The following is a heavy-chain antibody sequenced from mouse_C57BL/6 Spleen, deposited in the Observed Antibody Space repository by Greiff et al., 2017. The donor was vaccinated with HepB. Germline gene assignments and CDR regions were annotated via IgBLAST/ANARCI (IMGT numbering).Heavy chain of an antibody. CDR3: ALYGYDEYYAMDY. Sequence: VHVKQSGPELVKPGASVKISCKASGYSFTDYNMNWVKQSNGKSLEWIGVINPNYGTTSYNQKFKGKATLTVDQSSSTAYMQLNSLTSEDSAVYYCALYGYDEYYAMDYWGQGTSVTVSS. CDR1: GYSFTDYN. V-gene: IGHV1-39*01. D-gene: IGHD2-2*01. CDR2: INPNYGTT. J-gene: IGHJ4*01.